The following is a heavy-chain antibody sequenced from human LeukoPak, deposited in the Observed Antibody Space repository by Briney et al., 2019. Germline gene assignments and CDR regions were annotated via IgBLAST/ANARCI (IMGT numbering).Heavy chain of an antibody. CDR2: ISSSGAGT. Sequence: GGSLRLSCAASGFSINSCAMNWVRQAPGKGLEWVSTISSSGAGTYYADSVKGRFTISRDISKNTLYLQMNSLRAEDTAVYYCAKYPSTGWLYFDYWGQGTLVTVSS. CDR3: AKYPSTGWLYFDY. V-gene: IGHV3-23*01. CDR1: GFSINSCA. J-gene: IGHJ4*02. D-gene: IGHD6-19*01.